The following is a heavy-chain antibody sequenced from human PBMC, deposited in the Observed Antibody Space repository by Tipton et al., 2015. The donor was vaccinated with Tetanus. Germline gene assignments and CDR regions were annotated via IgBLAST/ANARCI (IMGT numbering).Heavy chain of an antibody. CDR3: ARDFRERSGTYFSYYYTMDV. Sequence: LRLSCTVSGGSLSTFYWNWIRQPAGKGLEWIGRIYSSGSTNYNPSLKSRVTMSIDTSKNQFSLELTSGTAADTAVYYCARDFRERSGTYFSYYYTMDVWGQGTTVTVSS. CDR2: IYSSGST. CDR1: GGSLSTFY. J-gene: IGHJ6*02. V-gene: IGHV4-4*07. D-gene: IGHD1-26*01.